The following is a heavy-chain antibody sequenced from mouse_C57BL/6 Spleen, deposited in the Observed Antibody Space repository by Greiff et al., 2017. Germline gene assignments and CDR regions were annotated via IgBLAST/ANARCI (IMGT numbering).Heavy chain of an antibody. V-gene: IGHV1-69*01. J-gene: IGHJ2*01. CDR1: GYTFTSYW. CDR3: ARRGYGLDY. CDR2: IDPSDSYT. Sequence: QVQLQQPGAELVMPGASVKLSCKASGYTFTSYWMHWVKQRPGQGLEWIGEIDPSDSYTNYNQKFKGKSTLTVDKSSSTAYMQLSSLTSEDSAVYYCARRGYGLDYGGQGTTLTVSS. D-gene: IGHD3-2*02.